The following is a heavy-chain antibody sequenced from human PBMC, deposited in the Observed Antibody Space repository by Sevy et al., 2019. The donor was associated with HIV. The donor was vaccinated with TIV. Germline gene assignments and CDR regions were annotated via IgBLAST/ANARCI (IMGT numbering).Heavy chain of an antibody. V-gene: IGHV6-1*01. CDR3: ARVGYYYGSGATYYGMDV. CDR2: TYYRSKWYN. J-gene: IGHJ6*02. CDR1: GDSVSSNSAA. Sequence: SETLSLTCAISGDSVSSNSAAWNWIRQSPSRGLEWLGRTYYRSKWYNDYAVSVKSRITINPDTSKNQFSLQLNSVTPEDTAVYYCARVGYYYGSGATYYGMDVWGQRTTVTVSS. D-gene: IGHD3-10*01.